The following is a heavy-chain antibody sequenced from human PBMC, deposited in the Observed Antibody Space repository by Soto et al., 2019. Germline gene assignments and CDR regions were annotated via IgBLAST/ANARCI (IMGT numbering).Heavy chain of an antibody. J-gene: IGHJ4*02. D-gene: IGHD6-19*01. CDR2: IIPIFGTA. CDR3: ARAFHYSSGWYDVGY. CDR1: GGTFSSYA. Sequence: GASVKVSCKASGGTFSSYAISWVRQAPGQGLEWMGGIIPIFGTANYAQKFQGRVTITADESTSTAYMGLSSLRSEDTAVYYCARAFHYSSGWYDVGYWGQGTLVTVSS. V-gene: IGHV1-69*13.